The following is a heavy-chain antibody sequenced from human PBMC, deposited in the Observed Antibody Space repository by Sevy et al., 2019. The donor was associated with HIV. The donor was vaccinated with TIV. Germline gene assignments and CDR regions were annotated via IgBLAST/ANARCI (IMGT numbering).Heavy chain of an antibody. J-gene: IGHJ4*02. D-gene: IGHD1-26*01. V-gene: IGHV4-59*08. CDR2: MYYNGHI. CDR1: GGSITSLY. CDR3: AGENAWGRGYS. Sequence: SETLSLTCTVSGGSITSLYWNWIRQPPGKGLEWIANMYYNGHINCNPSLKSRVTLSLDTSKNQFSLRLSSVTAADTAMYYCAGENAWGRGYSWGQGTLVTVSS.